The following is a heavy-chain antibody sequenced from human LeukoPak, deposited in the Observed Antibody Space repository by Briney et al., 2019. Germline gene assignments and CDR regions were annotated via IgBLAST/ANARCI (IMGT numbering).Heavy chain of an antibody. J-gene: IGHJ5*02. CDR3: ARDAPQVPAAGVLAS. CDR1: GFTVSDNY. CDR2: MYSGGDT. V-gene: IGHV3-53*01. D-gene: IGHD6-13*01. Sequence: GGSLRLSGAASGFTVSDNYMSGVRQAPGRGLEWVSVMYSGGDTYYANSVKGRFTFSRDISKNTLFLQMNGLTTEDTAMYYCARDAPQVPAAGVLASWGQGTLVTVSS.